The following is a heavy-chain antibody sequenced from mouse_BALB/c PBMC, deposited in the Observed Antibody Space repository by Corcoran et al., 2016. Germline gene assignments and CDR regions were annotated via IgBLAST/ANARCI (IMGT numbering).Heavy chain of an antibody. CDR3: ARSRTGLDY. D-gene: IGHD4-1*01. V-gene: IGHV1-18*01. J-gene: IGHJ2*01. CDR1: VYTFTEYN. Sequence: EVQLKQYGAERVKLGASVKLACKASVYTFTEYNMDRVKQSHGKRLELIGDIHPNYDSTSYNQKFKGKATLTLNKSSTTAYMELRSLTSEDTAVYYCARSRTGLDYWGQGTTLTVSS. CDR2: IHPNYDST.